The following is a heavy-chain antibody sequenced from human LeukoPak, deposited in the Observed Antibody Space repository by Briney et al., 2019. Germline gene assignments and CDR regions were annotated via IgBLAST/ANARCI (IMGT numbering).Heavy chain of an antibody. D-gene: IGHD3-22*01. CDR3: AGSRNLYYYDSSGYFRYFDY. CDR2: IYYSGST. J-gene: IGHJ4*02. V-gene: IGHV4-39*01. CDR1: GGSISSSSYY. Sequence: SETLSLTCTVSGGSISSSSYYWGWIRQPPGKGLEWIGSIYYSGSTYYNPSLKSRVTISVDTSKSQFSLKLSSVTAADTAVYYCAGSRNLYYYDSSGYFRYFDYWGQGTLVTVSS.